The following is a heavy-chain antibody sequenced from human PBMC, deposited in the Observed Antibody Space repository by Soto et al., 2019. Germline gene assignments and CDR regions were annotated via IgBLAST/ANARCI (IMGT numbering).Heavy chain of an antibody. Sequence: QVQLQESGPGLVKPSETLSLTCTVSGGSVSSGSYYWSWIRQPPGKGLEWIGYIYYSGSTNYNPSLKSRVTISVDTSKNQFSLKLSSVTAADTAVYYCVRVPIVERLRLGKFSGGIDYWGQGTLVTVSS. CDR1: GGSVSSGSYY. CDR2: IYYSGST. J-gene: IGHJ4*02. CDR3: VRVPIVERLRLGKFSGGIDY. V-gene: IGHV4-61*01. D-gene: IGHD5-12*01.